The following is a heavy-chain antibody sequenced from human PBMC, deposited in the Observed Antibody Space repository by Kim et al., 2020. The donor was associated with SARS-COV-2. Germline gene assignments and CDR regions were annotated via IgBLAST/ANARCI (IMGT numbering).Heavy chain of an antibody. CDR3: AGIAASIAAAGEYFQH. CDR2: IYTSGST. CDR1: GGSISSYY. Sequence: SETLSLTCTVSGGSISSYYWSWIRQPAGKGLEWIGRIYTSGSTNYNPSLKSRVTMSVDTSKNQFSLKLSSVTAADTAVYYCAGIAASIAAAGEYFQHWGQGTLVTVSS. J-gene: IGHJ1*01. V-gene: IGHV4-4*07. D-gene: IGHD6-13*01.